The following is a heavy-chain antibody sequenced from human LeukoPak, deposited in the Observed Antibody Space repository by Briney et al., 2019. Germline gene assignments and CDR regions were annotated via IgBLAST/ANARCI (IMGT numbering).Heavy chain of an antibody. D-gene: IGHD2-2*01. Sequence: SVKVSCKASGGTFSSYTISWVRQAPGQGLEWMGRIIPILGIANYAQKFQGRVTITADKSTSTAYVELSSLRSEDTAVYYCARDPPSGYCSSTSCSPGGRGPLVPV. CDR1: GGTFSSYT. CDR2: IIPILGIA. CDR3: ARDPPSGYCSSTSCSP. J-gene: IGHJ5*02. V-gene: IGHV1-69*04.